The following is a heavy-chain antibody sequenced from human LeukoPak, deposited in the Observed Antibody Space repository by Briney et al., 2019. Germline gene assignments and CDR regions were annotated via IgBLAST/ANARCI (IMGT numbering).Heavy chain of an antibody. CDR3: AKETKTRGGPIDY. CDR2: ISASGGST. CDR1: GFTLSSYA. J-gene: IGHJ4*02. Sequence: GGSLRLSCAASGFTLSSYAMSWVRQAPGKRLEWVSAISASGGSTFYADSVKGRFTISRDNSKNTLFLQMNSLRVEDTAVYYCAKETKTRGGPIDYWGQGTLVTVSS. D-gene: IGHD2-2*01. V-gene: IGHV3-23*01.